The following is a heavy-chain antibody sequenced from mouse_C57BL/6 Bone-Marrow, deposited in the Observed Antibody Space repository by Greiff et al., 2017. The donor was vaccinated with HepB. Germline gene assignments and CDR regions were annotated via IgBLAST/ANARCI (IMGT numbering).Heavy chain of an antibody. CDR2: ISSGGDYI. Sequence: EVKVVESGEGLVKPGGSLKLSCAASGFTFSSYAMSWVRQTPEKRLEWVAYISSGGDYIYYADTVKGRFTISRDNARNTLYLQMSSLKSEDTAMYYCTRDERKLCLYAMDYWGQGTSVTVSS. D-gene: IGHD4-1*01. CDR3: TRDERKLCLYAMDY. V-gene: IGHV5-9-1*02. J-gene: IGHJ4*01. CDR1: GFTFSSYA.